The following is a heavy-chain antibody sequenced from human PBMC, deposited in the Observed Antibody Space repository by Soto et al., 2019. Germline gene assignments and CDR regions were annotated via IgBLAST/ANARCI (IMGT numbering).Heavy chain of an antibody. J-gene: IGHJ4*02. Sequence: GGSLRLSCAASGFAFDINGMTWVRQVPGKGLEWVSAISAGGGTTYYADPVKGRFTISRDNSKNMLYLQMNSLRAEDTAVYYCAXVRRDFAWLSELDYFDYWGQGTPVTVSS. V-gene: IGHV3-23*01. CDR1: GFAFDING. D-gene: IGHD3-9*01. CDR3: AXVRRDFAWLSELDYFDY. CDR2: ISAGGGTT.